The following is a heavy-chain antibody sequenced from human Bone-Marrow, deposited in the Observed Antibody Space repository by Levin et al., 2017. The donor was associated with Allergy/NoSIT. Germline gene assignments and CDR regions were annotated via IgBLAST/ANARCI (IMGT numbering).Heavy chain of an antibody. CDR1: GFTFSSYA. D-gene: IGHD1-7*01. CDR3: AKGTTRGMRY. V-gene: IGHV3-23*01. J-gene: IGHJ4*02. CDR2: ISGSGGST. Sequence: LSLTCAASGFTFSSYAMSWVRQAPGKGLEWVSAISGSGGSTYYADSVKGRFTISRDNSKNTLYLQMNSLRAEDTAVYYCAKGTTRGMRYWGQGTLVTVSS.